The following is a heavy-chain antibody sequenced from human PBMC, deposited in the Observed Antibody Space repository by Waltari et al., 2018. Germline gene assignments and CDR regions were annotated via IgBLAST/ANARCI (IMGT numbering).Heavy chain of an antibody. V-gene: IGHV4-31*03. CDR1: GGSISSGGYY. D-gene: IGHD6-13*01. Sequence: QVQLQESGPGLVKPSQTLSLTCTVSGGSISSGGYYWSWIRQHPGKGLEWIGYIYYSGSTYYNPSLKSRVTISVDTSKNQFSLKLSSVTAADTAVYYCARGAAAVGNWFDPWGQGTLSPSPQ. CDR3: ARGAAAVGNWFDP. J-gene: IGHJ5*02. CDR2: IYYSGST.